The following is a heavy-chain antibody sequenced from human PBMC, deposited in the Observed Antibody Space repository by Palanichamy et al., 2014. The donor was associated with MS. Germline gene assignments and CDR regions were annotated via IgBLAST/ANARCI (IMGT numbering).Heavy chain of an antibody. Sequence: QVQLVESGGGLVKPGGSLRLSCAASGVIFSDYYMSWIRQAPGKGLEWISYIGSDGITIDYADSVKGRFTISRDNAKRSVYLQMNRLRAEDTAVYYCARLDSSGRRAVDDWDQGTMVTVSS. CDR2: IGSDGITI. D-gene: IGHD3-3*01. V-gene: IGHV3-11*01. CDR3: ARLDSSGRRAVDD. CDR1: GVIFSDYY. J-gene: IGHJ3*01.